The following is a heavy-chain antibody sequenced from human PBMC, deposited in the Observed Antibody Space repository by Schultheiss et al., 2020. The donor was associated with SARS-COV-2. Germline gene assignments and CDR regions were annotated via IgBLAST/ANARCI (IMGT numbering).Heavy chain of an antibody. CDR3: ARDGGYCSSTSCPRYYYYYYMDV. V-gene: IGHV3-30*04. D-gene: IGHD2-2*01. Sequence: GGSLRLSCAASGFTFSSYAMHWVRQAPGKGLQWLAVISYDGRNKYYADSVKGRFTISRDNAKNSLYLQMNSLRAEDTAVYYCARDGGYCSSTSCPRYYYYYYMDVWGKGTTVTVSS. CDR1: GFTFSSYA. J-gene: IGHJ6*03. CDR2: ISYDGRNK.